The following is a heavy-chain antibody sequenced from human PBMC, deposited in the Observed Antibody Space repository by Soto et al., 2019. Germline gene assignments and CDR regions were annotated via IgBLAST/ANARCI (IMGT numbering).Heavy chain of an antibody. CDR1: GASVSHGY. D-gene: IGHD3-22*01. Sequence: SETLSLTCNVSGASVSHGYWSWIRQPPGKGLEWIGFMYFGGSFNYNPSLTSRATISVETSKSQFSMKLTSVTASDTAVYYCARSYYDSTGFAVDPWGQGTLVTVSS. J-gene: IGHJ5*02. CDR3: ARSYYDSTGFAVDP. V-gene: IGHV4-59*02. CDR2: MYFGGSF.